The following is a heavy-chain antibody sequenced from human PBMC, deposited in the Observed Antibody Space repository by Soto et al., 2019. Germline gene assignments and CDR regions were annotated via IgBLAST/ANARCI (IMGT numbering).Heavy chain of an antibody. CDR3: ARADYYDSSGFYYDC. CDR2: INPSGGST. D-gene: IGHD3-22*01. V-gene: IGHV1-46*01. CDR1: GYIFTNHY. J-gene: IGHJ4*02. Sequence: QVQLVQSGAEVKKPGASVKVSCKASGYIFTNHYIHWVRQAAGQGLEWMGIINPSGGSTNYLQKFQGRITMTWDTSTSTVYMELSSLRSEDTAVYFCARADYYDSSGFYYDCWGQGSLVTVSS.